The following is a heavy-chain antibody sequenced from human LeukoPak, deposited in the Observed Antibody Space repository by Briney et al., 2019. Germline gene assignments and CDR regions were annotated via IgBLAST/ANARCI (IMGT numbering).Heavy chain of an antibody. V-gene: IGHV1-2*02. CDR3: ARDAWLVGTTNLYYFDY. Sequence: ASVKVSFKASEYTFTDYYMHWVRQAPGRGLEWMGWINPNSGDTNYAQKFQGRVTMTRDPSISTAYMALTRLRSDDTAVYYCARDAWLVGTTNLYYFDYWGQGTLVTVSS. D-gene: IGHD1-26*01. J-gene: IGHJ4*02. CDR2: INPNSGDT. CDR1: EYTFTDYY.